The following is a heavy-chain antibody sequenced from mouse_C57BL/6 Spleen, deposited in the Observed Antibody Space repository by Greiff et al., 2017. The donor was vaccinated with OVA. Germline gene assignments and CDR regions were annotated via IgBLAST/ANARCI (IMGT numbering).Heavy chain of an antibody. V-gene: IGHV1-69*01. D-gene: IGHD3-1*01. CDR3: ARSGHASTPFAY. J-gene: IGHJ3*01. CDR1: GYTFTSYW. CDR2: IDPSDSYT. Sequence: VQLQQPGAELVMPGASVKLSCKASGYTFTSYWMHWVKQRPGQGLEWIGEIDPSDSYTNYNQKFTGKATLTVHKSSSTAYLQLSSLTSADSVVYYCARSGHASTPFAYWGQGTLVTVSA.